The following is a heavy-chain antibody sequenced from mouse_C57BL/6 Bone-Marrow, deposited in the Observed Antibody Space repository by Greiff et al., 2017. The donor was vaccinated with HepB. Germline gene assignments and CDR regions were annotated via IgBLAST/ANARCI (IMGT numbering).Heavy chain of an antibody. J-gene: IGHJ2*01. V-gene: IGHV3-6*01. CDR1: GYSITSGYY. CDR2: ISYDGSN. Sequence: DVQLQESGPGLVKPSQSLSLTCSVTGYSITSGYYWNWIRQFPGNKLEWMGYISYDGSNNYNPSLKNRISITRDTSKNQFFLKLNSVTTEDTATYYCARERSNYGGDYFDYWGQGTTLTVSS. D-gene: IGHD2-5*01. CDR3: ARERSNYGGDYFDY.